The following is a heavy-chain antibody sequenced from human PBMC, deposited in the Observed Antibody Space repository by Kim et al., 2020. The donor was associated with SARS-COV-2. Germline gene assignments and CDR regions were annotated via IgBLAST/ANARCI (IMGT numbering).Heavy chain of an antibody. CDR2: IYYSGST. V-gene: IGHV4-59*12. J-gene: IGHJ6*02. Sequence: SETLSLTCTVSGGSISSYYWSWIRQPPGKGLEWIGYIYYSGSTNYNPSLKSRVTISVDTSKNQFPLKLSPVTAADTAVYYCARDEKLSQYSSGWYHYYYGMDVWGQGTTVTVSS. D-gene: IGHD6-19*01. CDR1: GGSISSYY. CDR3: ARDEKLSQYSSGWYHYYYGMDV.